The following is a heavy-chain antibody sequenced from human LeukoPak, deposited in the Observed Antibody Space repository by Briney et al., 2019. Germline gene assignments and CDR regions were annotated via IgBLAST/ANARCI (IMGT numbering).Heavy chain of an antibody. Sequence: LGGSLRLSCTVSGFTLSSYEMSWIRQAPGKGLEWVSSIDYDGGSGHYADSVKGRFTISRDNSNNTLFLHLNSPRGEDTVVYYCTRNSGWYGLSWGQGTLVTVSS. D-gene: IGHD6-19*01. CDR2: IDYDGGSG. CDR1: GFTLSSYE. V-gene: IGHV3-23*01. J-gene: IGHJ1*01. CDR3: TRNSGWYGLS.